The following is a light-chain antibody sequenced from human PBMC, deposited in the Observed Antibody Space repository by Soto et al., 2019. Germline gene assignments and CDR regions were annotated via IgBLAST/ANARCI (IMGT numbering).Light chain of an antibody. J-gene: IGKJ3*01. CDR2: GAS. V-gene: IGKV3D-15*01. Sequence: IVITQSPCTLSLSQGEEAPLSCRASQSVSISYLAWYQQKPGQAPRLLIYGASNRATGIPARFSGRGSGTDFTLTISSLQSEDFANYYCQQYYNWPPFTFGQGTKVAI. CDR3: QQYYNWPPFT. CDR1: QSVSISY.